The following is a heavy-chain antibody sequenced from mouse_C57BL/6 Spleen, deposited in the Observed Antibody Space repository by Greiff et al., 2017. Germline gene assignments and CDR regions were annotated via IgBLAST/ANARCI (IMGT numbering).Heavy chain of an antibody. V-gene: IGHV1-64*01. J-gene: IGHJ4*01. CDR3: ARTVRGAMDY. CDR1: GYTFTSYW. D-gene: IGHD1-1*01. Sequence: QVQLQQPGAELVKPGASVKLSCKASGYTFTSYWMHWVKQRPGQGLEWIGMIHPNSGSTNYNEKFTSKATLTVDKSASTAYMQLSSLTSEDSAVYYGARTVRGAMDYWGQVTSVTVSS. CDR2: IHPNSGST.